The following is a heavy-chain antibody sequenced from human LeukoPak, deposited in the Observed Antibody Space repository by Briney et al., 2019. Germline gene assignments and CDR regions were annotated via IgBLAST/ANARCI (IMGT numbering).Heavy chain of an antibody. CDR2: ISSSSSYI. Sequence: PGGSLRLSCAASGFTFSSYSMNWVRQAPGKGLEWVSSISSSSSYIYYADSVKGRFTISRDNAKNSLYLQMNSLRAEDTAVYYCARHTYYDFWSGYPFWFDPWGQGTLVIVSS. CDR3: ARHTYYDFWSGYPFWFDP. V-gene: IGHV3-21*01. CDR1: GFTFSSYS. J-gene: IGHJ5*02. D-gene: IGHD3-3*01.